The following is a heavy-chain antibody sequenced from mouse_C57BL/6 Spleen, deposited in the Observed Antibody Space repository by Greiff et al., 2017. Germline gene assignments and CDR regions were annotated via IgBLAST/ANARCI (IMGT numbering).Heavy chain of an antibody. Sequence: EVQRVESGGGLVQPGGSLSLSCAASGFTFTDYYMSWVRQPPGKALEWLGFIRNKANGYTTEYSASVKGRFTISRDNSQSILYLQMNALRAEDSATYYCARYEGAMDYWGQGTSVTVSS. CDR1: GFTFTDYY. CDR3: ARYEGAMDY. CDR2: IRNKANGYTT. V-gene: IGHV7-3*01. J-gene: IGHJ4*01.